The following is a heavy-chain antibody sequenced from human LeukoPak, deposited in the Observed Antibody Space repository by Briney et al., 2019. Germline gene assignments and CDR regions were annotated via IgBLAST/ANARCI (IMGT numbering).Heavy chain of an antibody. J-gene: IGHJ5*02. CDR2: IYTSGST. CDR1: GGSISSYY. CDR3: ARGMRGYNTRWFDP. Sequence: PSETLSLTCTVSGGSISSYYWSWIRQPAGKGLEWIGRIYTSGSTNYNPSLKSRVTISVDTSKNQFSLKLSSVTAADTAVYYCARGMRGYNTRWFDPWGRGTLVTVSS. D-gene: IGHD5-24*01. V-gene: IGHV4-4*07.